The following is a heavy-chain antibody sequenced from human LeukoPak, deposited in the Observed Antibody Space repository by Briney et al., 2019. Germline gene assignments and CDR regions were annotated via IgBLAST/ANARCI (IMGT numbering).Heavy chain of an antibody. J-gene: IGHJ4*02. V-gene: IGHV4-30-2*01. CDR3: ARQGGNYTIDY. Sequence: PSETLSLTCAVSGGSISSGGYSWSWVRQPPGKGLEWIGYIYQSGSSYYNPSLKSRVTISVDRSKNQFSLKLSSVTAADAAVYYCARQGGNYTIDYWGQGILVTVSS. CDR2: IYQSGSS. CDR1: GGSISSGGYS. D-gene: IGHD1-26*01.